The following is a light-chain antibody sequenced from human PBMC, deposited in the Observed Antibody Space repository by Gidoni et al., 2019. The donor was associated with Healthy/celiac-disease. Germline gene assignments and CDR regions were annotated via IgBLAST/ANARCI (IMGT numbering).Light chain of an antibody. CDR2: DAS. CDR3: QQRSNWPPFT. Sequence: EIVLTQSPATLSLSPGERATLSCRASQSVSSYLAGYQQKPGQAPRLLIYDASNRATGIPARFSGGGSGTDFTLTISSLEPEDYAVYYCQQRSNWPPFTFGPGTKVDIK. CDR1: QSVSSY. J-gene: IGKJ3*01. V-gene: IGKV3-11*01.